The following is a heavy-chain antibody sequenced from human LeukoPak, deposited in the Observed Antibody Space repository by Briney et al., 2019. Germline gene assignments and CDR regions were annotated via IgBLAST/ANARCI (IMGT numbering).Heavy chain of an antibody. CDR1: GGTFSSYA. J-gene: IGHJ4*02. Sequence: SVKVSCKASGGTFSSYAISWVRQAPGQGLEWMGRIIPIFGTANCAQKFQGRVTITADESTSTAYMELSSLRSEDTAVYYCARGAAECELLGPFDYWGQGTLVTVSS. V-gene: IGHV1-69*13. CDR2: IIPIFGTA. CDR3: ARGAAECELLGPFDY. D-gene: IGHD1-26*01.